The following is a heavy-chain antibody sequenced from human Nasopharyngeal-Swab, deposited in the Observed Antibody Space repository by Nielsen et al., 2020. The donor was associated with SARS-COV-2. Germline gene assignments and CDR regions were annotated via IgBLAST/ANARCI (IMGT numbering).Heavy chain of an antibody. J-gene: IGHJ4*02. CDR3: AKEAQGENFDY. V-gene: IGHV3-23*01. CDR2: ISGDSDST. Sequence: GESLKISCAASGFTFSNFAMSWVRQAPGKGLEWVSVISGDSDSTYYADSVKGRFTISRDNSKNTLYLQMNSLRAEDTAVYYCAKEAQGENFDYWGQGTLVTVSS. D-gene: IGHD3-16*01. CDR1: GFTFSNFA.